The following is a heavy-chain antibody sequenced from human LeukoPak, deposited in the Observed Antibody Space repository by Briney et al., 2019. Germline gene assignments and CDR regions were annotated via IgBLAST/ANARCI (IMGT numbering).Heavy chain of an antibody. V-gene: IGHV4-59*01. CDR1: GGSISSYY. Sequence: PSETLSLTCTVSGGSISSYYWSWILQPPRKGLQGIGDIYYSGSTNYKPSLKSRVTISVDTSKNQFSLKLTSVTAADTAVYYCARDRGQWLLNWFDPWGQGTLVTVSS. CDR3: ARDRGQWLLNWFDP. D-gene: IGHD6-19*01. CDR2: IYYSGST. J-gene: IGHJ5*02.